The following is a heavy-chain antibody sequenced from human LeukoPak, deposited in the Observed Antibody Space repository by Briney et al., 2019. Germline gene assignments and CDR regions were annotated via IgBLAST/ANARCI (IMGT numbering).Heavy chain of an antibody. CDR3: ANHIAVAGKYAFFDY. V-gene: IGHV3-23*01. Sequence: GGSLRLSXAASGFTFSSYAMSWVRQAPGKGLEWVSAISGSGGSTYYADSVKGRFTISRDNSKNTLCLQMNSLRAEDTAVYYCANHIAVAGKYAFFDYWGQGTLVTVSS. J-gene: IGHJ4*02. CDR2: ISGSGGST. D-gene: IGHD6-19*01. CDR1: GFTFSSYA.